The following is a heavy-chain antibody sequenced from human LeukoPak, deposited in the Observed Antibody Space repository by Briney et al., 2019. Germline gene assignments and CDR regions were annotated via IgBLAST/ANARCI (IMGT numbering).Heavy chain of an antibody. Sequence: GGSLRLSCAASGFTVSSNYMSWVRQAPGKGLEWVSVIYSGGSTYYADSVKGRFTISRDNSKNTLYLQMNSLRAEDTAVYYCAREDGGNENAFDIWGQGTMVTVSS. D-gene: IGHD4-23*01. J-gene: IGHJ3*02. CDR3: AREDGGNENAFDI. V-gene: IGHV3-66*01. CDR2: IYSGGST. CDR1: GFTVSSNY.